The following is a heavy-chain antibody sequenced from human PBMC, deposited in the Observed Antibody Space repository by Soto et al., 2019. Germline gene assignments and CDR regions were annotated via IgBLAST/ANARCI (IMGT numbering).Heavy chain of an antibody. CDR1: GYTFTSYY. Sequence: ASVKVSCKAFGYTFTSYYMPWVGQAPGKGLEGMGIINPSGGSTSYAQKFQGRVTMTRDTSTSTVYMELSSLRSEDTAVYYCAREFKPFTMVRGPREHAFDIWXQXTMVT. J-gene: IGHJ3*02. CDR2: INPSGGST. D-gene: IGHD3-10*01. CDR3: AREFKPFTMVRGPREHAFDI. V-gene: IGHV1-46*01.